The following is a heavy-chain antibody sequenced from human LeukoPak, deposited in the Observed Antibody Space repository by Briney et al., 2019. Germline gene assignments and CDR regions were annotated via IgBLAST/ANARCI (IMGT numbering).Heavy chain of an antibody. D-gene: IGHD4-11*01. CDR1: DGPYSDFY. CDR3: ARGPFAHDYTDYA. J-gene: IGHJ4*02. CDR2: MNHFGTT. V-gene: IGHV4-34*01. Sequence: PSETLSLTCAVYDGPYSDFYWSWIRPPPAKGLEWIGEMNHFGTTNYNPSFQRRASISVDTSKNQFSLRLNSLTAAGTPVCYFARGPFAHDYTDYAWGEGTLVTVSS.